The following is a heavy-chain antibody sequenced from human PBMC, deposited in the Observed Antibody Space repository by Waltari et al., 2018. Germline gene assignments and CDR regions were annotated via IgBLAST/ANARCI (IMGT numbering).Heavy chain of an antibody. CDR2: SYYSGST. J-gene: IGHJ4*02. CDR3: ARGVGSGDYNLDY. D-gene: IGHD4-17*01. Sequence: QVQLQESGPGLVKPSETLSLTCAVSGGSLTYNYWSWIRQPPGKGMEWIAYSYYSGSTHYNPSLRSRLTISVDTSKNQFSLNMSSVTATDTAVYYCARGVGSGDYNLDYWGQGTLVTVSS. CDR1: GGSLTYNY. V-gene: IGHV4-59*12.